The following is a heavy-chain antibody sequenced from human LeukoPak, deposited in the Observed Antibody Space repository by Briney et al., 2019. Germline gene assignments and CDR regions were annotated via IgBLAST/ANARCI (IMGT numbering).Heavy chain of an antibody. Sequence: SQTLSLTCTVSGGSISSGSYYWSWIRQPAGKGLEWIGRIYTSGSTNYNPSLKSRVTISVDTSKNQFSLKLSSVTAADTAVYYRARDSTTPYYYYMDVWGKGTTVTVSS. D-gene: IGHD2/OR15-2a*01. CDR1: GGSISSGSYY. V-gene: IGHV4-61*02. J-gene: IGHJ6*03. CDR2: IYTSGST. CDR3: ARDSTTPYYYYMDV.